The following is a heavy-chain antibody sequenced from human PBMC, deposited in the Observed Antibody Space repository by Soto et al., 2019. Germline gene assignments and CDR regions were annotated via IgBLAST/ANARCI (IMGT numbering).Heavy chain of an antibody. V-gene: IGHV1-2*02. CDR3: TRDGTYGDYEGYWFDP. D-gene: IGHD4-17*01. CDR2: INPKSGGT. Sequence: QVQLVQSGAEMKKPGASVKLSCKASGYTFSDYYMHWVRLAPGQGLEWMGWINPKSGGTKYVQKFQGRNTMPRDTSISTVYMELSRLRSDDTAVYYCTRDGTYGDYEGYWFDPWGQGTLVTVSP. J-gene: IGHJ5*02. CDR1: GYTFSDYY.